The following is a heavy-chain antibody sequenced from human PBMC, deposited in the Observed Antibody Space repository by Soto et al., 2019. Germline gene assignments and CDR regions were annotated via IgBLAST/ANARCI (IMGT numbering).Heavy chain of an antibody. J-gene: IGHJ4*02. V-gene: IGHV4-31*03. CDR2: IYHTGST. CDR1: GVTVSSDAYY. CDR3: ARYRFSGTKWYKFDY. D-gene: IGHD1-1*01. Sequence: PSETLSLTCTVSGVTVSSDAYYWSWIRQPPGKGLEWIGNIYHTGSTYYSPSLKSRVDISLDRSTNQFSLRLSSVTAADTAVYYCARYRFSGTKWYKFDYWGQGTLVTASS.